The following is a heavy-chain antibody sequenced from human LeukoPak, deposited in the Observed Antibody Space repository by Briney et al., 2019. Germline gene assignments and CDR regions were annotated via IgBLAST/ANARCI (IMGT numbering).Heavy chain of an antibody. CDR3: ARDDGGNFNDAFDI. Sequence: GGSLRLSCAAPGFTFSRHSMNWVRQAPGKGLEWVSSISTSSSYIDYADSVKGRFTISRDNAQKSLYLQMNSLRADDTAVYYCARDDGGNFNDAFDIWGQGTMVAVSS. CDR1: GFTFSRHS. V-gene: IGHV3-21*01. D-gene: IGHD4-23*01. CDR2: ISTSSSYI. J-gene: IGHJ3*02.